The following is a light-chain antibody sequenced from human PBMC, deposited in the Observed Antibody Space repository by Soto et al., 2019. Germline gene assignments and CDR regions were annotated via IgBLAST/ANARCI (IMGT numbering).Light chain of an antibody. J-gene: IGKJ5*01. CDR1: QSVSSY. CDR3: QQRNIWPPVT. CDR2: GAS. V-gene: IGKV3-11*01. Sequence: ESVLTQSPATLSLSPGERATLPCRASQSVSSYLAWYQQKPGQAPRLLIYGASTRATGIPARFSGSGSGTDFTLTISSLEPEDFAVYYCQQRNIWPPVTFGQGTRLEIK.